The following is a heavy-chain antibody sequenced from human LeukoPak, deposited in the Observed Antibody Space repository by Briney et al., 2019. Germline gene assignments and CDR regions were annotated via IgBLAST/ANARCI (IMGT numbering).Heavy chain of an antibody. CDR1: GFTFDDYA. J-gene: IGHJ6*02. CDR2: ISWNSGSI. CDR3: AKSGAAGTGYYYGMDV. D-gene: IGHD6-13*01. Sequence: GGSLKLSCAASGFTFDDYAMHWVRQAPGKGLEWVSGISWNSGSIGYADSVKGRFTISRDNAKNSLYLQMNSLRAEDTALYYCAKSGAAGTGYYYGMDVWGQGTTVTVSS. V-gene: IGHV3-9*01.